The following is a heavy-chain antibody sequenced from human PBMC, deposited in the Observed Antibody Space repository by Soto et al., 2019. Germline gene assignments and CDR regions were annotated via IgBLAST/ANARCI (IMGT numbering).Heavy chain of an antibody. CDR1: GYTFTSYY. CDR3: ARGGKLGIVGQFYYYYYGMDV. J-gene: IGHJ6*02. Sequence: ASVKVSCKASGYTFTSYYMHWVRQAPGQGLEWMGRINPSSGSTSYAQKFQGWVTMTRDTSISTAYMELSRLRSDDTAVYYCARGGKLGIVGQFYYYYYGMDVWGQGTTVTVSS. V-gene: IGHV1-2*04. CDR2: INPSSGST. D-gene: IGHD7-27*01.